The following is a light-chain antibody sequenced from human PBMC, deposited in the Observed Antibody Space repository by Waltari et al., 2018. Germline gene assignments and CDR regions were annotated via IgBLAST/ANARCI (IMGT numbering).Light chain of an antibody. J-gene: IGKJ4*01. CDR1: QSISDL. V-gene: IGKV1-5*03. CDR3: QQYASYPLT. CDR2: RAS. Sequence: DIQMTQSPSTLSASVGDRVTITCRASQSISDLLAWFQQKPGKAPKVLNKRASNLEDGVPAMFSGSGSGTEFTLTISSLQPDDFATYYCQQYASYPLTFGGGTKVEI.